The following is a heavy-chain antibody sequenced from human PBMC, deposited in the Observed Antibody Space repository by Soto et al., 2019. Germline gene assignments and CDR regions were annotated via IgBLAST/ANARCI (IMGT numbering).Heavy chain of an antibody. CDR2: FDPEDGET. CDR3: ATTPPGYSSGYYYPPWFDP. CDR1: GYTLTELS. D-gene: IGHD3-22*01. J-gene: IGHJ5*02. V-gene: IGHV1-24*01. Sequence: RASVKVSCKVSGYTLTELSMHWVRPAPGKGLEWMGGFDPEDGETTYAQKFQGRVTMTEDTSTDTAYMELSSLRSEDTAVYYCATTPPGYSSGYYYPPWFDPWGQGTLVTVSS.